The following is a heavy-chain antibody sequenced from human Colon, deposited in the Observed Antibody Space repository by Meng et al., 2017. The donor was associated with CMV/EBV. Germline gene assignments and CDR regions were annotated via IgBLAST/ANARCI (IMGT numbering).Heavy chain of an antibody. CDR3: ARTQYLGWQLLRFDP. D-gene: IGHD2-15*01. CDR1: GFTVSTDY. V-gene: IGHV3-66*01. CDR2: IYSDGNT. Sequence: EAQLVESGGNLVQPGGSLRLSCAASGFTVSTDYMSWVRQAPGKGLEWVSVIYSDGNTYYADSVKGRFTISRDNSKNTLYLQMNSLRVEDTAVYYCARTQYLGWQLLRFDPWGQGTLVTVSS. J-gene: IGHJ5*02.